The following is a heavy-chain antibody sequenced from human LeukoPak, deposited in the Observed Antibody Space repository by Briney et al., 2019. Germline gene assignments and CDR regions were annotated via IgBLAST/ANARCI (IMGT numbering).Heavy chain of an antibody. Sequence: SETLSLTCGVSGYSISRGFYWGWIRQPPGKGLEWIGCIHHSGSTYYNSSVKSRVSISVDTSKNQFSLRLSSMTAADTAVYYCATTPGVGAPFDNWGQGALVSVSS. CDR2: IHHSGST. CDR1: GYSISRGFY. V-gene: IGHV4-38-2*01. D-gene: IGHD1-26*01. J-gene: IGHJ5*02. CDR3: ATTPGVGAPFDN.